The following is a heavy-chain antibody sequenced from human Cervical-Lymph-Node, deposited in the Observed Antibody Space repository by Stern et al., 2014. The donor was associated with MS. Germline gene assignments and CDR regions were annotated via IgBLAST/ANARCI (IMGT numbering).Heavy chain of an antibody. CDR1: GFTVSNNY. Sequence: EVQLVQSGGGLIQPGGSLRLSCAAPGFTVSNNYMSWVRQAPGKGLEGDSLIYTDDSTYYAGSVKGRFNISRGSSKNKLFRHMNSLRAEDTAVYYCARAIFGVNTAAMAPDAFDTWGQGTMVTVSS. D-gene: IGHD3-3*01. CDR2: IYTDDST. J-gene: IGHJ3*02. CDR3: ARAIFGVNTAAMAPDAFDT. V-gene: IGHV3-53*01.